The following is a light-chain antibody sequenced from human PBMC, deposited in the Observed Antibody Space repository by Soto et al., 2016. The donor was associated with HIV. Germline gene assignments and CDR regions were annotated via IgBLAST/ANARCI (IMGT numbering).Light chain of an antibody. V-gene: IGKV1-5*03. Sequence: DIRMTQSPSTLSASLGDRVTITCRASQSINKWLAWYQQKPGKAPNLLIYKASTSQSGVPSTFSGSGSGTEFTLIISSLQPDDFTTYYCQTVIIVILGPFGQGTKVEIK. CDR3: QTVIIVILGP. CDR2: KAS. CDR1: QSINKW. J-gene: IGKJ1*01.